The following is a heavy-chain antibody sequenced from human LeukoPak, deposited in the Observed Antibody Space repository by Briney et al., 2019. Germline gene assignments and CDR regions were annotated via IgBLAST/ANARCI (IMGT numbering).Heavy chain of an antibody. CDR2: INPSGGST. V-gene: IGHV1-46*01. Sequence: ASVKVSCKASGYNFISYYMHWVRQAPGQGLEWMGIINPSGGSTSYAQKFQDRVTMTRDTSTSTVYMELSSLKSEDTAVYYCAREDVVLVDAVRYYYYGMDVWGQGTTVTVFS. CDR1: GYNFISYY. J-gene: IGHJ6*02. CDR3: AREDVVLVDAVRYYYYGMDV. D-gene: IGHD2-8*01.